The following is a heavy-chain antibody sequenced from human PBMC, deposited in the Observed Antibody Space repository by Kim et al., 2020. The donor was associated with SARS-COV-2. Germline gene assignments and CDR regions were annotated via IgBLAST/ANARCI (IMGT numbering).Heavy chain of an antibody. D-gene: IGHD3-10*01. CDR3: ARGETYYYGSGSYYRNLGGGGDAFDI. CDR1: GGSISSYY. Sequence: SETLSLTCTVSGGSISSYYWSWIRQPPGKGLEWIGYIYYSGSTNYNPSLKSRVTISVDTSKNQFSLKLSSVTAADTAVYYCARGETYYYGSGSYYRNLGGGGDAFDIWGQGTMVTVSS. V-gene: IGHV4-59*08. CDR2: IYYSGST. J-gene: IGHJ3*02.